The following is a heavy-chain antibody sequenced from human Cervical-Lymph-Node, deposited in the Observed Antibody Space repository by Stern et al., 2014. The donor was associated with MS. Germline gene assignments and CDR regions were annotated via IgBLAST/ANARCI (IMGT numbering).Heavy chain of an antibody. CDR2: IGWDDDK. CDR1: GSSLSTSGMC. Sequence: QVTLRESGPALVKPTQTLTLTCTFSGSSLSTSGMCVSWIRQPPGKALEWLARIGWDDDKYYSTSLKTRLTISKDTSKNQVVLTMTNMDPVDTATYYCATRRLGGSSWTQYYYYYYGMDVWGQGTTVTVSS. CDR3: ATRRLGGSSWTQYYYYYYGMDV. D-gene: IGHD6-13*01. J-gene: IGHJ6*02. V-gene: IGHV2-70*15.